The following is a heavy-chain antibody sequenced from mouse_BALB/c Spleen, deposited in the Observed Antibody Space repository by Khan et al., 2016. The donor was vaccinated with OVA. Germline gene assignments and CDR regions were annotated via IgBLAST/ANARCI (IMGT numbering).Heavy chain of an antibody. CDR3: ARAGWLKEVLAY. CDR2: INPYYGSS. J-gene: IGHJ3*01. CDR1: GYSLTDYM. D-gene: IGHD1-1*02. Sequence: VQLKQSGPEPVRPGASVKISCKASGYSLTDYMMYWVKQSHGKSLEWIGNINPYYGSSNYNLKYKDKATLNVDRYSSTAYMMLNSQPSEDSAVYFCARAGWLKEVLAYWGQGTLVTVSA. V-gene: IGHV1-39*01.